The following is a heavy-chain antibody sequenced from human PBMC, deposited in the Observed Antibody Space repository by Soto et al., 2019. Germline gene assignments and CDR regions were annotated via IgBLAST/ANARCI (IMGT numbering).Heavy chain of an antibody. CDR3: AREDYGDYVGAFDI. D-gene: IGHD4-17*01. CDR1: GFTFSSYS. CDR2: ISSSSSTI. Sequence: GGSLRLSCAASGFTFSSYSMNWVRQAPGKGLEWVSYISSSSSTIYYADSVKGRFTISRDNAKNSLYLQMNSLRAEDTAVYYCAREDYGDYVGAFDIWGQGTMVTVSS. J-gene: IGHJ3*02. V-gene: IGHV3-48*01.